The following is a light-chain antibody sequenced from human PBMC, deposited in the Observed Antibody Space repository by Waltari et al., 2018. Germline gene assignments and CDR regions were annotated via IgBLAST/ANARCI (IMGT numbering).Light chain of an antibody. J-gene: IGLJ2*01. CDR2: DVS. Sequence: QSALTQPASVSGSPGQSITIPCTGTSSDVGGYNYVSWYKQPPGKAPKVMIYDVSNRPSGVSNRFSGSKSGNTASLTISGLQAEDEADYYCSSYTSNNTVVFGGGTKLTVL. CDR3: SSYTSNNTVV. V-gene: IGLV2-14*03. CDR1: SSDVGGYNY.